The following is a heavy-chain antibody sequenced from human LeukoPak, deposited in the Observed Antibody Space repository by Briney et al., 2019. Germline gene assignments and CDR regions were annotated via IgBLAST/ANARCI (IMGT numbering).Heavy chain of an antibody. J-gene: IGHJ4*02. V-gene: IGHV4-59*01. CDR2: IYYSGST. D-gene: IGHD3-3*01. CDR3: AGGYYNVAGDY. CDR1: GVSISSYY. Sequence: SETLSLTCTDSGVSISSYYWSWIRQPPGKELEWIGYIYYSGSTNYNPSLKSRVTISVDTSKNQFSLKLSSVTAADTAVYYCAGGYYNVAGDYWGQGIMVTVSS.